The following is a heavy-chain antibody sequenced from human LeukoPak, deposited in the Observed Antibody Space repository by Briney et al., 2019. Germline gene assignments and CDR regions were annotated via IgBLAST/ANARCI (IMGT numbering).Heavy chain of an antibody. CDR2: ISGSGGST. CDR1: GFSCSSYA. V-gene: IGHV3-23*01. Sequence: SGGSLRLSCAASGFSCSSYARSWVRQAPGKRLEWVSAISGSGGSTYYADSVKGRFTISRDNSKNTLYLQMNSLRAEDTAVYYCAKDLSVYSYDSSGYYTAGSFDYWGQGTLVTVSS. D-gene: IGHD3-22*01. CDR3: AKDLSVYSYDSSGYYTAGSFDY. J-gene: IGHJ4*02.